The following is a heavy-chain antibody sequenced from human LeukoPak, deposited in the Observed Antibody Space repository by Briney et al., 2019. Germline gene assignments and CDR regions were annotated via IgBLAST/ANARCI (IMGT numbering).Heavy chain of an antibody. V-gene: IGHV3-66*01. J-gene: IGHJ3*02. D-gene: IGHD3-22*01. CDR3: ARAESYYEFDVGAFDI. Sequence: PGGSLRLSCAASGFTVSGNYMSWVRQAPGKGLEWVSALYSGDKTYYADSVKGRFTISRDNSKNTLYLQMNSLRAEDTAVYYCARAESYYEFDVGAFDIWGQGTMVTVSS. CDR2: LYSGDKT. CDR1: GFTVSGNY.